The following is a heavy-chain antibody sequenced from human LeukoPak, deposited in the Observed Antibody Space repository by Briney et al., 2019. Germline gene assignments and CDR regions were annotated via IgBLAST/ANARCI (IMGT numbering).Heavy chain of an antibody. J-gene: IGHJ4*02. CDR1: GYTFTAYL. CDR3: VRSPTSGTYYNRPYYFDY. V-gene: IGHV1-2*02. D-gene: IGHD3-10*01. CDR2: INPNRGET. Sequence: ASVKVSCEASGYTFTAYLLHWVRQAPGQGLEWMGWINPNRGETDYAQNLQGRVTMTRDTSINTAYMDLNRLRPDDTAVYYCVRSPTSGTYYNRPYYFDYWGQGTLVTVSS.